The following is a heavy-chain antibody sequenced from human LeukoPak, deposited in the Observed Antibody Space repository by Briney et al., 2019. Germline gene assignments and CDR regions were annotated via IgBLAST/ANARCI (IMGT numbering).Heavy chain of an antibody. Sequence: PGGSLRLSCAASGFTFSTYERNWVRQAPGKGLEWVSYISSSGSTIYYADSVKGRFTISRDNAKNSLYLQMNSLRAEDTAVYYCARDERGSRAYFDYWGQGTLVTVSS. V-gene: IGHV3-48*03. CDR1: GFTFSTYE. CDR3: ARDERGSRAYFDY. D-gene: IGHD3-16*01. J-gene: IGHJ4*02. CDR2: ISSSGSTI.